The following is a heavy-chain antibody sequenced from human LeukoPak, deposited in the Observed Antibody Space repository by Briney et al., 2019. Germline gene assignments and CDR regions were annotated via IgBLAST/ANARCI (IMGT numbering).Heavy chain of an antibody. V-gene: IGHV3-15*01. CDR1: GFTFNNAW. CDR2: IISRSDGATT. Sequence: GGTLRLSCSASGFTFNNAWRSWVRQAPGKGLEWVGRIISRSDGATTDYAAPVKGRFTISRDDSKNTLYLQMNSLKTEDTAVYFCATEYYGAYNFWGQGTLVTVSS. D-gene: IGHD4-17*01. J-gene: IGHJ4*02. CDR3: ATEYYGAYNF.